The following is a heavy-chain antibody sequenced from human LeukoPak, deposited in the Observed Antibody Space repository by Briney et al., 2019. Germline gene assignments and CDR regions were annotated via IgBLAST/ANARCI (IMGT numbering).Heavy chain of an antibody. V-gene: IGHV4-59*08. D-gene: IGHD4-11*01. J-gene: IGHJ5*02. Sequence: SETLSLTCTVSGGSSSSYYGSGMRQPRGKGLEGIGYIYYSGSTHYNPSLKSRVTISVDTSKNQFSLKLSSVTAADTAVYYCARLAYTKNDWFDLWGQGTLVTVSS. CDR2: IYYSGST. CDR3: ARLAYTKNDWFDL. CDR1: GGSSSSYY.